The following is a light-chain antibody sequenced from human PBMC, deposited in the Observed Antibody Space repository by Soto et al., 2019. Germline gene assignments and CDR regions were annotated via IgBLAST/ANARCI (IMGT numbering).Light chain of an antibody. CDR1: QALSNY. Sequence: DIQLTQSPSVLSASVGDTATITCRASQALSNYLAWYQQKPGKAPDLLIYSASTLHSGVPSRFSGSGSETEFSLTIRALQPEDFATYYCQQLSRYPLTFGGGTKVDIK. CDR2: SAS. J-gene: IGKJ4*01. CDR3: QQLSRYPLT. V-gene: IGKV1-9*01.